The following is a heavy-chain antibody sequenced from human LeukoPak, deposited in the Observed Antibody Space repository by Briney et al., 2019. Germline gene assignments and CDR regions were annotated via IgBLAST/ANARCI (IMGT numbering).Heavy chain of an antibody. Sequence: SGGSLRLSCAASGFTFSSYAMHWVRQAPGKGLEWVAVISYDGSSKYYADSVKGRFTISRDNSKNTLYLQMNSLRAEDTAVYYCAKSENFWSGYMRLFDYWGQGTLVTVSS. CDR1: GFTFSSYA. J-gene: IGHJ4*02. D-gene: IGHD3-3*01. CDR3: AKSENFWSGYMRLFDY. V-gene: IGHV3-30-3*02. CDR2: ISYDGSSK.